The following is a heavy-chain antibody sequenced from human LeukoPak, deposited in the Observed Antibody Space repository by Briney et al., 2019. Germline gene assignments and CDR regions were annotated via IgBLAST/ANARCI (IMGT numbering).Heavy chain of an antibody. V-gene: IGHV3-21*01. CDR3: ARVGYSYGQFDY. CDR2: ISSSSSYI. Sequence: GSLRLSCAASEFSFSSYSMNWVRQAPGKGLEWVSSISSSSSYIYYADSVKGRFTISRDNAKNSLYLEMNSLRAEDTAVYYCARVGYSYGQFDYWGQGTLVTVSS. CDR1: EFSFSSYS. D-gene: IGHD5-18*01. J-gene: IGHJ4*02.